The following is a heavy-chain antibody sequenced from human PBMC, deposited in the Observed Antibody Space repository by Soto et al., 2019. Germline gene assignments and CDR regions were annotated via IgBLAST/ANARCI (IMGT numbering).Heavy chain of an antibody. D-gene: IGHD6-13*01. CDR2: IYPGDSDT. CDR1: GYSFTSYW. CDR3: ARLNSSSRRIYYFCGMDV. J-gene: IGHJ6*02. V-gene: IGHV5-51*01. Sequence: GESQKISCKGSGYSFTSYWIGWVRQMPGKGLEWMGIIYPGDSDTRYSPSFQGQVTISADKSISTAYLQWSSLKASDTAMYYCARLNSSSRRIYYFCGMDVWDQGTTVTVSS.